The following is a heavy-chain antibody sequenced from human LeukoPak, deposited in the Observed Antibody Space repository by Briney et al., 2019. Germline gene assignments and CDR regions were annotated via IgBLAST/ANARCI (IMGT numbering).Heavy chain of an antibody. Sequence: ETLSLTCTVSGGSISSYYWSWIRQPPGKGLEWIGYIYYSGSTNYNPSLKSRVTISVDTSKNQFSLKLSSVTAADTAVYYCARHELDYYYYMDVWGKGTTVTISS. CDR1: GGSISSYY. D-gene: IGHD6-13*01. J-gene: IGHJ6*03. CDR2: IYYSGST. CDR3: ARHELDYYYYMDV. V-gene: IGHV4-59*08.